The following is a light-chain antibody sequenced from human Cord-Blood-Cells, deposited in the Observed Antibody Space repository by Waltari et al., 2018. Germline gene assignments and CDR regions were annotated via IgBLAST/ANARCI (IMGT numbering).Light chain of an antibody. CDR1: TGAVPRGDY. CDR2: DTS. V-gene: IGLV7-46*01. Sequence: QAVVTQEPQLTVPPGWTVTPTGAPSTGAVPRGDYPYCFQQKPGQAPRTLIYDTSNKHSWTPARFSGSLLGGKAALTLSGAQPEDEAEYYCLLSYSGAWVFGGGTKLTVL. J-gene: IGLJ3*02. CDR3: LLSYSGAWV.